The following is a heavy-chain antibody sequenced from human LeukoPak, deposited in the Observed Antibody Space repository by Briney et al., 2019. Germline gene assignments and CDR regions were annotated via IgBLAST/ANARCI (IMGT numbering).Heavy chain of an antibody. CDR3: AKDYSGYDLGFDY. J-gene: IGHJ4*02. CDR1: GFTFSSYA. V-gene: IGHV3-23*01. Sequence: GGSLRLSCAASGFTFSSYAMSWVRQAPGKGLEWVSAISGSGGSTYCADSVKGRFTISRDNSKNTLYLQMNSLRAEDTAVYYCAKDYSGYDLGFDYWGQGTLVTVSS. D-gene: IGHD5-12*01. CDR2: ISGSGGST.